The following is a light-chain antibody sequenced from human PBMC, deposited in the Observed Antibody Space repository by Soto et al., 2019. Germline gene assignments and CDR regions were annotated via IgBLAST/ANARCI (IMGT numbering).Light chain of an antibody. CDR1: QDIRDD. J-gene: IGKJ1*01. CDR2: AAS. V-gene: IGKV1-17*01. CDR3: LQHNTYPWT. Sequence: DIQMTQSPSSLSASVGYTVIITCRASQDIRDDLGWYQQKPGKAPKRLIFAASSLQVGVPPRFSGSGSGTEFTLTISSLQHEDFATYYCLQHNTYPWTFGQGTKVDNK.